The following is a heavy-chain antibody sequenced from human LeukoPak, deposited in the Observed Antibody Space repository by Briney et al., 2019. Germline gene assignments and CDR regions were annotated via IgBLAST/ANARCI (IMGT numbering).Heavy chain of an antibody. CDR1: GFTFSSHA. V-gene: IGHV3-30*18. CDR3: AKDIQGAYYYDSSGYYGPYFDY. D-gene: IGHD3-22*01. CDR2: ISYDGSNK. Sequence: GGSLRLSCAASGFTFSSHAMTWVRQAPGKGLEWVAVISYDGSNKYYADSVKGRFTISRDNSKNTLYLQMNSLRAEDTAVYYCAKDIQGAYYYDSSGYYGPYFDYWGQGTLVTVSS. J-gene: IGHJ4*02.